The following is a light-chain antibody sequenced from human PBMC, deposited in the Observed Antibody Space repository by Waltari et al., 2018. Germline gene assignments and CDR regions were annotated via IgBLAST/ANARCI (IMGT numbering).Light chain of an antibody. J-gene: IGKJ1*01. CDR1: QSISGW. V-gene: IGKV1-5*03. CDR3: QQYKSPTWT. Sequence: MTQSPSTLSAFVGDRVTITCRASQSISGWLAWYQQKPGKAPNLLIFKASTLESGVPSRFSGSGSGTEFTLTINSLQPDDFATYYCQQYKSPTWTFGQGTKVEIK. CDR2: KAS.